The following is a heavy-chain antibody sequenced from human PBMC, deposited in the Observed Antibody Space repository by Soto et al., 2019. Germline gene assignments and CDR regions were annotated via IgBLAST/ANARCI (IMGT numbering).Heavy chain of an antibody. V-gene: IGHV3-74*03. CDR1: GFTFSSYW. D-gene: IGHD3-22*01. Sequence: EVQLVESGGGLVQPGGSLRLSCAATGFTFSSYWMHWVRQVPGKGLVWVSRISSDGSSTTYANSVKGRFTISRDNASITRYLQVDGLRAEVTAVYYCARGADSRGYHGGKGTLVTVSS. J-gene: IGHJ4*02. CDR2: ISSDGSST. CDR3: ARGADSRGYH.